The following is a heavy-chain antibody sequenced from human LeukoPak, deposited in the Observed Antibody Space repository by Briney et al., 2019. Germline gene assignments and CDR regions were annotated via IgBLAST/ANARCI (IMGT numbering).Heavy chain of an antibody. V-gene: IGHV4-59*01. CDR1: GGSISSYY. D-gene: IGHD6-19*01. J-gene: IGHJ4*02. CDR3: ARGRSGWLLPFDH. Sequence: SETLSLTCTVSGGSISSYYWSWIRQPPGKGLEWIGYIYYSGSTNYNPSLKSRVTMSVDTSKNQFSLKLSSVTAADTAVYYCARGRSGWLLPFDHWGQGTLATVSS. CDR2: IYYSGST.